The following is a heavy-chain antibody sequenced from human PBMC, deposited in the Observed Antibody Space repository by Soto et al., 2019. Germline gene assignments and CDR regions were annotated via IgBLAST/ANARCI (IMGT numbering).Heavy chain of an antibody. Sequence: QVQLVQSGAEVKKPGSSVKVSCKASGGTFSSYAISWVRQAPGQGLEWMGGIIPIFGTANYAQKFQGRVTITADEXXSXAXKELSSLRSEDTAVYYCARAAGAYYYDSRGNWYFDLWGRGTLVTVSS. CDR1: GGTFSSYA. J-gene: IGHJ2*01. CDR3: ARAAGAYYYDSRGNWYFDL. V-gene: IGHV1-69*12. CDR2: IIPIFGTA. D-gene: IGHD3-22*01.